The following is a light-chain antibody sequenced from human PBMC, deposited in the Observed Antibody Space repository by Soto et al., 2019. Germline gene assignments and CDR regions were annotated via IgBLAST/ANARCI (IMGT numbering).Light chain of an antibody. CDR2: GAS. V-gene: IGKV3-15*01. CDR3: QQYNNWPPST. J-gene: IGKJ2*01. CDR1: QSVSSN. Sequence: EIEMTQSPATLSGSPGERATLSCRASQSVSSNLAWYQQKPGQAPRLLIYGASTRATGIPARFSGSGSGTAYSILISSLQSEDFSVYYCQQYNNWPPSTFGQGTTLEIK.